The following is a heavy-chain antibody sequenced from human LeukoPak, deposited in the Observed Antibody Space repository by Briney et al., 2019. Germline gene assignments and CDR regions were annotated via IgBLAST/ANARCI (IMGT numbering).Heavy chain of an antibody. CDR2: TYYRSKWYN. V-gene: IGHV6-1*01. D-gene: IGHD6-19*01. J-gene: IGHJ5*02. CDR3: ARDSVAGTYWFDP. CDR1: GDSVSSNSAA. Sequence: SQTLSLTCAIPGDSVSSNSAAWNWIRQSPSRGLEWLGRTYYRSKWYNDYAVSVRSRITINSHTSKNQFSLQLSSVTPEDTAVYYCARDSVAGTYWFDPWGQGTLVTVSS.